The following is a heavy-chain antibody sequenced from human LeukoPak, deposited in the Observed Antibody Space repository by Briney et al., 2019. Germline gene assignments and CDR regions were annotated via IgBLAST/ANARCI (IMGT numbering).Heavy chain of an antibody. CDR2: IYHSGST. Sequence: SETLSLTCTVSGYSISSGYFWGWIRQPPGKGLECIGTIYHSGSTYYNPSLKSRVTISVDTSKNQFSLKLNSVTAADTAVYYCARHGYDYVWGSYRYTASLLDYWGQGTLVTVSP. CDR3: ARHGYDYVWGSYRYTASLLDY. J-gene: IGHJ4*02. CDR1: GYSISSGYF. D-gene: IGHD3-16*02. V-gene: IGHV4-38-2*02.